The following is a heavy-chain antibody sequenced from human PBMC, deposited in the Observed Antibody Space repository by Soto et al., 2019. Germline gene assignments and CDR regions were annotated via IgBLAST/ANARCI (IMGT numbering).Heavy chain of an antibody. J-gene: IGHJ4*02. D-gene: IGHD2-21*02. CDR3: AKEGTSDLYYFYY. CDR2: ISGSGDSP. Sequence: GGSLRLSCAASGVTFSNYAISWVRQAPGKGLEWVSIISGSGDSPYYADSVKGRFTISRDNSRNTLYLQMNSLRAGDSAKYYCAKEGTSDLYYFYYWGPGTLVTVSS. V-gene: IGHV3-23*01. CDR1: GVTFSNYA.